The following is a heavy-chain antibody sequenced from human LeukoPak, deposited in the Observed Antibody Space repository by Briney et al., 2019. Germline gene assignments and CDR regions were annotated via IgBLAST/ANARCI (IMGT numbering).Heavy chain of an antibody. J-gene: IGHJ4*02. CDR2: ISSSSSYI. CDR3: ARDGVADGSGSYYTPPFGY. CDR1: GFTFSSYS. Sequence: PGGSLRLSCAASGFTFSSYSMNWVRQAPGKGLEWVSSISSSSSYIYYADSVKGRFTISGDNAKNSLYLQMNSLRAEDTAVYYCARDGVADGSGSYYTPPFGYWGQGTLVTVSS. D-gene: IGHD3-10*01. V-gene: IGHV3-21*01.